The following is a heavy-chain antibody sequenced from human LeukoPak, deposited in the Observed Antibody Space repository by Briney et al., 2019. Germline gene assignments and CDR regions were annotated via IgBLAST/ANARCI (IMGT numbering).Heavy chain of an antibody. Sequence: PGGSLRLSCAAPGFTFSSYWMSWVRQAPGKGLEWVANIKQDGSEKYYVDSVKGRFTISRDNAKNSLYLQMNSLRAEDTAVYYCASEVAGLFDYWGQGTLVTVSS. CDR3: ASEVAGLFDY. V-gene: IGHV3-7*01. CDR2: IKQDGSEK. D-gene: IGHD6-19*01. CDR1: GFTFSSYW. J-gene: IGHJ4*02.